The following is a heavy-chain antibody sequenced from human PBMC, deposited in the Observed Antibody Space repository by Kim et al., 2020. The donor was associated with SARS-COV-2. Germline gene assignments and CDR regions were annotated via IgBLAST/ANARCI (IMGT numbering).Heavy chain of an antibody. CDR2: IYYSGST. V-gene: IGHV4-59*08. D-gene: IGHD3-22*01. J-gene: IGHJ4*02. CDR3: ARHEGELHDSSGYYTYYFDY. CDR1: GGSISSYY. Sequence: SETLSLTCTVSGGSISSYYWSWIRQPPGKGLEWIGYIYYSGSTNYNPSLKSRVTISVDTSKNQFSLKLSSVTAADTAVYYCARHEGELHDSSGYYTYYFDYWGQGTLVTVSS.